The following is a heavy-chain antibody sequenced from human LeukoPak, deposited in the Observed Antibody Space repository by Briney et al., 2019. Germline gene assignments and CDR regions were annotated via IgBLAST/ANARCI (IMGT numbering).Heavy chain of an antibody. CDR1: GGSFSGYY. V-gene: IGHV4-34*01. J-gene: IGHJ4*02. D-gene: IGHD1-26*01. Sequence: SETLSLTCAVYGGSFSGYYWSWIRQPPGKGLEWIGEINHSGSTNYNPSPKSRVTISVDTSKNQFSLKLSSVTAADTAVYYCARASIVGATPSGGDFDYWGQGTLVTVSS. CDR2: INHSGST. CDR3: ARASIVGATPSGGDFDY.